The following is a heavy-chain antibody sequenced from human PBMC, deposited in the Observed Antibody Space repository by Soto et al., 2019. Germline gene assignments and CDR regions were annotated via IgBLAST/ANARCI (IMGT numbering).Heavy chain of an antibody. V-gene: IGHV4-39*01. J-gene: IGHJ6*02. Sequence: PGGSLRLSCAASGFTFSSYGMHWVRQSPGKGLEWIGTIYSSENTYYNPSLLSRVTISVDTSKNEFSLRLGSVTAADTAVYYCASLNGYCISTNCHGSYGMDVWGQGTTVTVSS. CDR3: ASLNGYCISTNCHGSYGMDV. D-gene: IGHD2-2*03. CDR2: IYSSENT. CDR1: GFTFSSYG.